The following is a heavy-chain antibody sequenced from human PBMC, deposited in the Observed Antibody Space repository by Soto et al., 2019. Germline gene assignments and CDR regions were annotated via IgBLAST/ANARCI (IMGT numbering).Heavy chain of an antibody. CDR1: GGSISSGGYY. Sequence: QVQLQESGPGLVKPSQTLSLTCTVSGGSISSGGYYWSWIRQHPGKGLEWIGYIYYSGSNYYNPSIKSRVTISVDTSKNQFSLKLSSVTSAYTAVYYCASIVSSAHGEFSDWGQGTLVTVSS. V-gene: IGHV4-31*03. D-gene: IGHD3-10*01. CDR3: ASIVSSAHGEFSD. CDR2: IYYSGSN. J-gene: IGHJ4*02.